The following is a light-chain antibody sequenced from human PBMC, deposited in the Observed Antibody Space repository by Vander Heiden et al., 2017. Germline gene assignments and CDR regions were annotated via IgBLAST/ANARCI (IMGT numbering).Light chain of an antibody. CDR3: QSADSSGTPVV. CDR1: ALPKQY. Sequence: SYELTQPPSVSVSPGQTARITCSGDALPKQYAYWYQQKPGQAPVLVIYKDSERPSGIPERFSGSSSGTTVTLTISGVQAEDEGDYYCQSADSSGTPVVFGGGTKLTVL. V-gene: IGLV3-25*03. J-gene: IGLJ2*01. CDR2: KDS.